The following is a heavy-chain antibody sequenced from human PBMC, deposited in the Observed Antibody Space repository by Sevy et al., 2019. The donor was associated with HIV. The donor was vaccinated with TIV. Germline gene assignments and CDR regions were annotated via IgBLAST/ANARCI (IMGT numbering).Heavy chain of an antibody. CDR2: IGSNTDGGTT. CDR3: ITDLVGATIGAFDI. CDR1: GFTFSNAW. J-gene: IGHJ3*02. V-gene: IGHV3-15*04. D-gene: IGHD1-26*01. Sequence: GGSLRLSCAASGFTFSNAWMSWVRQAPGKGLEWVGRIGSNTDGGTTDYAAPVKGRFTISSDDSKNTLYLQMNSLKIEDTAVYYCITDLVGATIGAFDIWGQGTMVTVSS.